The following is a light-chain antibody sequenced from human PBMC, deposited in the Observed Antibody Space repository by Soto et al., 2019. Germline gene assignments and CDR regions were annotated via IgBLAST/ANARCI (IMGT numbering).Light chain of an antibody. J-gene: IGLJ1*01. CDR2: EVT. CDR3: SSYAGSDNFV. Sequence: QSVLTQPPSASGSPGQSVTISCTGTSSDVGGYDCASWYQQHPGKAPKLMIYEVTKRPSGVPDRFSGSKSGNTASLTVSGLQAEDEADYYCSSYAGSDNFVFGTGTKVTV. CDR1: SSDVGGYDC. V-gene: IGLV2-8*01.